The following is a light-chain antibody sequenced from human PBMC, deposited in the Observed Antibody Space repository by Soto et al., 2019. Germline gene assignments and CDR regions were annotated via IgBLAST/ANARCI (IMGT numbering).Light chain of an antibody. CDR3: SSYRSTNTWV. J-gene: IGLJ1*01. CDR1: GSDVGGYNY. Sequence: QSVLTQPASVSGSFGQSITISCTGTGSDVGGYNYVSWYQQYPGKAPKVMIYEVSIRPSGVSTRFSGSKSGNTASLSISGLQAEDEAEYFCSSYRSTNTWVFGSGTKVTVL. V-gene: IGLV2-14*01. CDR2: EVS.